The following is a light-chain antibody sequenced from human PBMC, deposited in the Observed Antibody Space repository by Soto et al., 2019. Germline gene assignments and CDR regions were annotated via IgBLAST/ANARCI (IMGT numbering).Light chain of an antibody. V-gene: IGKV4-1*01. CDR2: WAS. Sequence: DFVMTQSPDSLAVSLGERATINCKSSQSVLYSSNNKNYLAWYQQRPGQPPKLLIYWASTRESGVPDRFSGSGSGTDFTVTISSLQAEDVAVYYCQQYYSTPLTFGGGTKVEIK. J-gene: IGKJ4*01. CDR1: QSVLYSSNNKNY. CDR3: QQYYSTPLT.